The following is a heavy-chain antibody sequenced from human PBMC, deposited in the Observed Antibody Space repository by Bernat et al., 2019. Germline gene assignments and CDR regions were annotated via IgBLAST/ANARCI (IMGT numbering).Heavy chain of an antibody. D-gene: IGHD1-7*01. J-gene: IGHJ4*02. CDR3: AREEGVIGKWNYPFFAY. CDR2: INTGNGHT. Sequence: QVQLVQSGAEVKKPGASVQVSCKASKYTFTSYTIHWVRQVPGQRLEWMGWINTGNGHTQYSQKFQGRANITRDTSASTAYMELNSLTSEDTAVYYCAREEGVIGKWNYPFFAYWGQGALVIVSS. V-gene: IGHV1-3*04. CDR1: KYTFTSYT.